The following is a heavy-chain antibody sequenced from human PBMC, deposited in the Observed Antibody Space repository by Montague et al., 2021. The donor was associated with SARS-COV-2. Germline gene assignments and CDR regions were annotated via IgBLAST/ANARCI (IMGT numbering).Heavy chain of an antibody. CDR1: GGSTNNYY. D-gene: IGHD3-22*01. V-gene: IGHV4-4*07. J-gene: IGHJ5*02. CDR3: ARGRFYYDSRELGS. Sequence: SETLSLTCTVSGGSTNNYYWSWTRQPAGKGLEWIGRIHASGISTYNPSLETRVTMSVDTSKNQFSLKLSSVTAADTAVYYCARGRFYYDSRELGSWGQGTLVTVSS. CDR2: IHASGIS.